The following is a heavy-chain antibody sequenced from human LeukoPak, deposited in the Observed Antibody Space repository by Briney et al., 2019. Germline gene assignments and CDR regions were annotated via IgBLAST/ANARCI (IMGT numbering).Heavy chain of an antibody. CDR3: AKHNSSGWSY. D-gene: IGHD6-19*01. CDR2: ISYDGSNK. V-gene: IGHV3-30*18. Sequence: GGSLRLSCAASGFTFSSYGMHWVRQAPGKGLEWVAVISYDGSNKYYADSVKGRFTISRDNSKSTLYLQMNSLRAEDTAVYYCAKHNSSGWSYWGQGTLVTVSS. CDR1: GFTFSSYG. J-gene: IGHJ4*02.